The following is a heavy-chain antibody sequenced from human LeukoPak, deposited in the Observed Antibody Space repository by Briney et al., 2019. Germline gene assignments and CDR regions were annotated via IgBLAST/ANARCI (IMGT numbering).Heavy chain of an antibody. CDR2: IYYSGST. V-gene: IGHV4-39*01. CDR3: ARLGTVTTDVDY. Sequence: PSETLSLTCTVSGGSISSSSYYWGWIRQPPGKGLVWIGSIYYSGSTYYNPSLKSRVTISVDTSKNQFSLKLSSVTAADTAVYYCARLGTVTTDVDYWGQGNLVTVSS. CDR1: GGSISSSSYY. D-gene: IGHD4-11*01. J-gene: IGHJ4*02.